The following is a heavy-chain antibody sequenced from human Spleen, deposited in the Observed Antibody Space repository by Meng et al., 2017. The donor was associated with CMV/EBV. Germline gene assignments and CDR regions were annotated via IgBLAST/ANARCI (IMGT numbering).Heavy chain of an antibody. CDR3: ARASDVAEKQGFDY. V-gene: IGHV4-39*07. CDR2: VYYSGST. J-gene: IGHJ4*02. Sequence: SETLSLTCTVSGGSISSQNYYWGWIRQPPGKGLEWIGSVYYSGSTYYNPSLKSRVTISLDTSWSQFSLKLTSLTAADTAVFYCARASDVAEKQGFDYWGQGILVTVSS. D-gene: IGHD6-19*01. CDR1: GGSISSQNYY.